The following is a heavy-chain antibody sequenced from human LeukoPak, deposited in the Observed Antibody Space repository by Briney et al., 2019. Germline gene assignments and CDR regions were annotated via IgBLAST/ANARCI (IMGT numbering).Heavy chain of an antibody. CDR3: AGDDYGDYIDAFDI. J-gene: IGHJ3*02. D-gene: IGHD4-17*01. Sequence: ASVKVSCKASGYTFTSYAMNWVRQAPGQGLEWMGWINTNTGNPTYAQGFTGRFVFSLDTSVSTAYLQISSLKAEDTAVYYCAGDDYGDYIDAFDIWGQGTMVTVSS. CDR1: GYTFTSYA. CDR2: INTNTGNP. V-gene: IGHV7-4-1*02.